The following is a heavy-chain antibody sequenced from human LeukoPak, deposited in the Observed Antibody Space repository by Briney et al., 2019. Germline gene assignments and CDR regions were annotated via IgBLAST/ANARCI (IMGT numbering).Heavy chain of an antibody. J-gene: IGHJ4*02. CDR2: IRYDGSNK. CDR1: GFTFSSYG. D-gene: IGHD3-22*01. Sequence: PGGSLRLSCVASGFTFSSYGMHWVRQAPGKGLEGVAFIRYDGSNKYYADSVKGRFTISRDNSKNTLYLQMNSLRAEDTAVYYCAKDSSSGYYYFDYWGQGTLVTVSS. CDR3: AKDSSSGYYYFDY. V-gene: IGHV3-30*02.